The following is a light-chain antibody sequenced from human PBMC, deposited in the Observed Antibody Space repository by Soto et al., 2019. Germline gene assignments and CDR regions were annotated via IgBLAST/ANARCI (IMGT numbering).Light chain of an antibody. V-gene: IGKV1-5*03. CDR1: QSISSW. CDR3: QQYNSYPYT. J-gene: IGKJ2*01. Sequence: IQMTQSPSTLSASLGDRVTITCRASQSISSWLAWYQQKPGKAPKLLIYKASSLESGVPSRFSGSGSGTEFTLTISSLQPDDFATYYCQQYNSYPYTFGQGTKVDI. CDR2: KAS.